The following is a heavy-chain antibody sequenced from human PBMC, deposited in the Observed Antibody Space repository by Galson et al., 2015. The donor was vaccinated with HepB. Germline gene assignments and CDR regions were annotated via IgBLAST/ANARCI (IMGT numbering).Heavy chain of an antibody. V-gene: IGHV3-21*01. CDR2: ISSSSSYT. Sequence: CAASGFTFSSYSMNWVRQAPGKGLEWVSSISSSSSYTYYADSVKGRFTISRDNAKNSLYLQMNSLRAEDTAVYYCARDLRSSGWPRTYYYYGMDVWGQGTTVTVSS. J-gene: IGHJ6*02. D-gene: IGHD6-19*01. CDR3: ARDLRSSGWPRTYYYYGMDV. CDR1: GFTFSSYS.